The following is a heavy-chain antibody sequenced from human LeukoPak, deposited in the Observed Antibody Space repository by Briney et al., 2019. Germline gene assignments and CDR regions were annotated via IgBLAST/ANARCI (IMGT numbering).Heavy chain of an antibody. V-gene: IGHV3-13*01. J-gene: IGHJ4*02. D-gene: IGHD6-19*01. CDR3: ARQRETAVAGTGFDY. CDR1: GFTFSRYD. Sequence: GGSLRLSCAASGFTFSRYDMHWVRQVIGKGLEWVSAIGTVGDTYYPGSAKGRFTISREDAKNSLYLQMNGLRAGDTAVYYCARQRETAVAGTGFDYWGQGTLVTVSS. CDR2: IGTVGDT.